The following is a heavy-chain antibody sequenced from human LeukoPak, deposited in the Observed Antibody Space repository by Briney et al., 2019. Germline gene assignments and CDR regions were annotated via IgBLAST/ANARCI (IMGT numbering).Heavy chain of an antibody. D-gene: IGHD1-26*01. V-gene: IGHV4-59*01. CDR2: IYYSGST. CDR1: GGSISNFY. J-gene: IGHJ4*02. Sequence: SETLSLTCTVSGGSISNFYWSWLRQPPGKGLEWIGYIYYSGSTNYNPSLKSRVTISLDTSKNQFSLKLSSVTAADTAVYFCARETMGGSFGNWGQGTLVTVSS. CDR3: ARETMGGSFGN.